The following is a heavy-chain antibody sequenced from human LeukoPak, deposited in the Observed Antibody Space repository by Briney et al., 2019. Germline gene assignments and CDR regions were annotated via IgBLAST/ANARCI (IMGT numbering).Heavy chain of an antibody. CDR3: ARHRGNSYGYMYFDF. CDR2: FYYYGDT. D-gene: IGHD5-18*01. J-gene: IGHJ4*02. V-gene: IGHV4-39*01. Sequence: SETLSLTCSVSGGSISSNNYYWGWIRQPPGKGLEWIGSFYYYGDTFYNPSLKSRVAISVDTSKNQFSLKSSSVTAADTAVYYCARHRGNSYGYMYFDFWGQGTLVTVSS. CDR1: GGSISSNNYY.